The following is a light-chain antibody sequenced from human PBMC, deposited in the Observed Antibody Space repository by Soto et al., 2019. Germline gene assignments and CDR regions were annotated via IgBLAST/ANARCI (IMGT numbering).Light chain of an antibody. J-gene: IGKJ4*01. Sequence: ELVLRQSPATLSLSPGERATLSCRASQSVSGYLAWYQQKPGQAPRLLIYDASNRAAGIPARFSGSGSGTDVTLNISSLEAEDSAVYYCQQRGNWAPLTFGGGTKVDIK. CDR1: QSVSGY. V-gene: IGKV3-11*01. CDR3: QQRGNWAPLT. CDR2: DAS.